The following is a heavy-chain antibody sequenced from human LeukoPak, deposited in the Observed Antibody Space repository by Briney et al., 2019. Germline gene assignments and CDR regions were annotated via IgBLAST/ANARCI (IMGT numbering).Heavy chain of an antibody. CDR2: INSDGSST. V-gene: IGHV3-74*01. J-gene: IGHJ4*02. CDR3: ARDRVTGGGSYYHDY. D-gene: IGHD1-26*01. Sequence: PGGSLRLSCAASGFNVAAYAMYWVRQPPGKSLEWVSRINSDGSSTSYADSVKGRFTISRDNAKNTLYLQMNSLRAEDTAVYYCARDRVTGGGSYYHDYWGQGTLVTVSS. CDR1: GFNVAAYA.